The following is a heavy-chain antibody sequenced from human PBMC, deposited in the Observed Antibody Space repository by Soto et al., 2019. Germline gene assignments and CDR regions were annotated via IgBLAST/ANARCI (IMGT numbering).Heavy chain of an antibody. V-gene: IGHV1-2*02. D-gene: IGHD6-19*01. Sequence: GASVKVSCKASGYTFTGYYMHWVRQAPGQGLEWMGWINPNSGGTNYAQKFQGRVTMTRDTSISTAYMELSRLRSDDTAVYYCARDRRVAGTPPAFDYWGQGTLVTVSS. CDR3: ARDRRVAGTPPAFDY. J-gene: IGHJ4*02. CDR2: INPNSGGT. CDR1: GYTFTGYY.